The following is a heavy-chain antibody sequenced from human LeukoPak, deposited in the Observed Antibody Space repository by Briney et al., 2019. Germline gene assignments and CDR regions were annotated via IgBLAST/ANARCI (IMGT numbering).Heavy chain of an antibody. CDR1: GFTFSSYG. CDR3: ARGGSSRPFDY. V-gene: IGHV3-30*03. CDR2: ISYDGSNK. J-gene: IGHJ4*02. D-gene: IGHD3-10*01. Sequence: GGSLRLSCAASGFTFSSYGMHWVRQAPGKGLEWVAVISYDGSNKYYADSVKGRFTISRDNSKNTLYLQMNSLRAEDTAVYYCARGGSSRPFDYWGQGTLVTVSS.